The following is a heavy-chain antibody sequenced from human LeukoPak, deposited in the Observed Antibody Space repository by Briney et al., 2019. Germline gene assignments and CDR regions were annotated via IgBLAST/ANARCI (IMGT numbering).Heavy chain of an antibody. V-gene: IGHV3-30*02. J-gene: IGHJ3*02. CDR3: VKDRSPKTSTGRGGAFDI. CDR1: GFTFSYYG. CDR2: IRYDVSNE. Sequence: PGGSLRLSCAASGFTFSYYGMHWVRQAPGKGLEWVAFIRYDVSNEYYADSVKGRFTISRDSSKNTLYLQMNSLRAEDTAVYYCVKDRSPKTSTGRGGAFDIWGQGTLVTVSS. D-gene: IGHD1-14*01.